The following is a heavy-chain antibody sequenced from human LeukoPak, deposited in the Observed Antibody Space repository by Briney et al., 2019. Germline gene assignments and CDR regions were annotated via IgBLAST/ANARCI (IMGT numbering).Heavy chain of an antibody. V-gene: IGHV1-18*01. Sequence: GASVKVSCKTSGYSFATFGVGWVRQAPGQGFEWMGWISAYNGDTNHVQKFQGRVTMTTDTSTSTAYMELKSLRSDDTAVYYCARSGDGNWFDPWGQGTLVTVSS. CDR3: ARSGDGNWFDP. CDR2: ISAYNGDT. J-gene: IGHJ5*02. CDR1: GYSFATFG. D-gene: IGHD5-24*01.